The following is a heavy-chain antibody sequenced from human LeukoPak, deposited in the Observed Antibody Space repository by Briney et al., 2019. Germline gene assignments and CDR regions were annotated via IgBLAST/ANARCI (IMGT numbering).Heavy chain of an antibody. J-gene: IGHJ4*02. CDR2: IYTSGST. V-gene: IGHV4-4*07. CDR1: GGSISSYY. Sequence: SETLSLTCTVSGGSISSYYWSWIRQPAGKGPEWIGRIYTSGSTNYNPSLKSRVTMSVDTSKNQFSLKLSSVTAADTAVYYCARELQDYYDSSGLVYWGQGTLVTVSS. CDR3: ARELQDYYDSSGLVY. D-gene: IGHD3-22*01.